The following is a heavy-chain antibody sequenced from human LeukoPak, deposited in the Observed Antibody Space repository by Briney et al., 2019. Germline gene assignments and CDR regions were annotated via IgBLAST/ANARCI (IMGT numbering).Heavy chain of an antibody. V-gene: IGHV4-59*01. J-gene: IGHJ4*02. CDR1: GGSLRSYY. Sequence: SETLSLTCTVSGGSLRSYYWSWIRQSPGKGLEWIGYIYYSGSTDYNASLKSRVTISVDTSMHQFSLRLTSVAAADTAVYYCARDSGYSYGFFDYWGQGTLVTVSS. D-gene: IGHD5-18*01. CDR3: ARDSGYSYGFFDY. CDR2: IYYSGST.